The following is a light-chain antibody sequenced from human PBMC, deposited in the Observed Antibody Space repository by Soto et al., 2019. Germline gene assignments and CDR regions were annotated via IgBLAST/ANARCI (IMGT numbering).Light chain of an antibody. J-gene: IGKJ2*01. CDR2: GAS. Sequence: EIVMTQSPVTLSVSPGERATLSCRASQSVSSKLAWYQQKPGQAPRLLIYGASTRATGMPARFSGSGSGTEFTLSISSLQSEDFAVYYCQQYNNWPQTFGQGTKLEIK. CDR3: QQYNNWPQT. CDR1: QSVSSK. V-gene: IGKV3-15*01.